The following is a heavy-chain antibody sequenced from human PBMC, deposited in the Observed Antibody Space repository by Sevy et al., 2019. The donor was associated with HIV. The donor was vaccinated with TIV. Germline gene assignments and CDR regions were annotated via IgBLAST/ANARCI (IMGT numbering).Heavy chain of an antibody. CDR2: ISRASDSI. J-gene: IGHJ4*02. D-gene: IGHD1-26*01. V-gene: IGHV3-48*02. Sequence: GESLKISCAASGFTLRDYPMNWIRQAPGKGLEWLSYISRASDSIYYADSVMGRFTVSRDNAKNSLYLQMDRLSDEDTAIYYCAREHTGSFPDFWGQGTLVTVSS. CDR3: AREHTGSFPDF. CDR1: GFTLRDYP.